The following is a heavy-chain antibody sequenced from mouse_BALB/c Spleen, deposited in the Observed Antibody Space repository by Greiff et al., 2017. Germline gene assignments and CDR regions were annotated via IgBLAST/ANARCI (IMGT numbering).Heavy chain of an antibody. J-gene: IGHJ3*01. V-gene: IGHV5-6-3*01. CDR2: INSNGGST. CDR3: ARGGIYDGYYGFAY. CDR1: GFTFSSYG. Sequence: EVQLVESGGGLVKLGGSLKLSCAASGFTFSSYGMSWVRQTPDKRLELVATINSNGGSTYYPDSVKGRFTISRDNAKNTLYLQMSSLKSEDTAMYYCARGGIYDGYYGFAYWGQGTLVTVSA. D-gene: IGHD2-3*01.